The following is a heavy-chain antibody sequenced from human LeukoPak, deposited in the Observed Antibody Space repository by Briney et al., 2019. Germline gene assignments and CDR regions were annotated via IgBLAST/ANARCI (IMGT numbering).Heavy chain of an antibody. Sequence: SETLSLTCAVPGYSISSGYYWGWIRQPPGKGLEWIGSIYHSGSTYYNPSLKSRVTISVDTSKNQFSLKLSSVTAADTAVYYCARHPSATVWFDPWGQGTLVTVSS. V-gene: IGHV4-38-2*01. CDR1: GYSISSGYY. CDR3: ARHPSATVWFDP. D-gene: IGHD1-26*01. J-gene: IGHJ5*02. CDR2: IYHSGST.